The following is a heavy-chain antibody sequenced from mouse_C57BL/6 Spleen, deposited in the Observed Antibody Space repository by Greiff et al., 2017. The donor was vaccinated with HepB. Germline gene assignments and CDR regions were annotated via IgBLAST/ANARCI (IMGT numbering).Heavy chain of an antibody. CDR2: IWTGGGT. D-gene: IGHD1-1*01. J-gene: IGHJ4*01. V-gene: IGHV2-9-1*01. Sequence: VQVVESGPGLVAPSQSLSITCTVSGFSLTSYAISWVRQPPGKGLEWLGVIWTGGGTNYNSALKSRLSISKDNSKSQVFLKMNSLQTDDTARYYCARNNYYGSSYDYYAMDYWGQGTSVTVSS. CDR3: ARNNYYGSSYDYYAMDY. CDR1: GFSLTSYA.